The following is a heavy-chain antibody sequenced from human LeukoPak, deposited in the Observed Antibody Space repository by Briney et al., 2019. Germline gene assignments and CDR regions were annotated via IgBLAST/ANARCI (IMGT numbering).Heavy chain of an antibody. CDR3: ARAYYDILTGPFFPDY. V-gene: IGHV3-48*01. J-gene: IGHJ4*02. D-gene: IGHD3-9*01. CDR1: GFTFSSYE. CDR2: ISSSSSTI. Sequence: QPGGSLRLSCAASGFTFSSYEMNWVRQAPGKGLEWVSYISSSSSTIYYADSVKGRFTISRDNAKNSLYLQMNSLRAEDTAVYYCARAYYDILTGPFFPDYWGQGTLVTVSS.